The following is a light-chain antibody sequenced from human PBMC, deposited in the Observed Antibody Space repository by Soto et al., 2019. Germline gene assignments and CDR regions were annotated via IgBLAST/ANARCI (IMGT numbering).Light chain of an antibody. CDR2: RTS. V-gene: IGKV3-20*01. J-gene: IGKJ1*01. Sequence: ELLWTQSLATLSLSPGSRSTTSCRAIQSVSGSYLAWYQQKPGQAPRLLIYRTSTRATGIPARFSGGGSGTDFTLTISRLAPEDFAVYYCQQYGTSHQTFGQGTKVDIK. CDR1: QSVSGSY. CDR3: QQYGTSHQT.